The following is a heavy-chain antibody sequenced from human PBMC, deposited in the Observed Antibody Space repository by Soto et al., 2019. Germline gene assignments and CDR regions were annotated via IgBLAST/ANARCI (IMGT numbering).Heavy chain of an antibody. CDR2: ISWDGGST. V-gene: IGHV3-43*01. J-gene: IGHJ6*02. Sequence: GGSLILSCAASGFTFDDYTMHWVRQAPGKGLEWVSLISWDGGSTYYADSVKGRFTISRDNSKNSLYLQMNSLRTEDTALYYCAKTAPHGGGMDVWGQGTTVTVSS. CDR1: GFTFDDYT. CDR3: AKTAPHGGGMDV.